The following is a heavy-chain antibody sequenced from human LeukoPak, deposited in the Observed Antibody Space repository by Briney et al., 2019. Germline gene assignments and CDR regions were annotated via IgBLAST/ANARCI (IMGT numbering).Heavy chain of an antibody. CDR1: GFTFSSYA. J-gene: IGHJ5*02. CDR3: ARAAAAGVNWFDP. D-gene: IGHD6-13*01. CDR2: ISYDGSNK. V-gene: IGHV3-30-3*01. Sequence: PGRSLRLSCAASGFTFSSYAMHWVRQAPGKGLEWVAVISYDGSNKYYEDSVKGRFTISRDNSKNTLYLQMNSLRAEDTAVYYCARAAAAGVNWFDPWGQGTLVTVSS.